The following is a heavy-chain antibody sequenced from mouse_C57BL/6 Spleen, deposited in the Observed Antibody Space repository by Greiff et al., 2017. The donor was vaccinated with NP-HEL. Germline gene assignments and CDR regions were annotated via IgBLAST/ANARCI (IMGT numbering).Heavy chain of an antibody. J-gene: IGHJ3*01. CDR2: INPNYGTT. V-gene: IGHV1-39*01. Sequence: VQLKESGPELVKPGASVKISCKASGYSFTDYNMNWVKQSNGKSLEWIGVINPNYGTTSYNQKFKGKATLTVDQSSSTAYMQLNSLTSEDSAVYYCAREEGVPLIYYDYDGFAYWGQGTLVTVSA. D-gene: IGHD2-4*01. CDR1: GYSFTDYN. CDR3: AREEGVPLIYYDYDGFAY.